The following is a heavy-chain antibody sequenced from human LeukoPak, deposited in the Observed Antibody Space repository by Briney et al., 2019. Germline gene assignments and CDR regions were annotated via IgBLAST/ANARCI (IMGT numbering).Heavy chain of an antibody. J-gene: IGHJ4*02. CDR3: ARERLDYYSSSGFYGGNYDY. Sequence: PSETLSLTCTVSGGSISSGDFYWSWIRQHPGKGLEWIGYIYYSGSTSYNPSLKSRLTISIDTSKNQFSLKLSSVTAADTAVYYCARERLDYYSSSGFYGGNYDYWGQGTLVTVSS. CDR1: GGSISSGDFY. D-gene: IGHD3-22*01. CDR2: IYYSGST. V-gene: IGHV4-31*03.